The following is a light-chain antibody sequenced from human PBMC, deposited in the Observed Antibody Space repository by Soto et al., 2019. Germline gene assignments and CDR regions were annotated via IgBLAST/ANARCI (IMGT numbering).Light chain of an antibody. V-gene: IGKV3-20*01. Sequence: EIVLTQSPGTLSLSPWERATLSCRASQSVNNNYLAWHQQKPGQAPRLLILGASSRATGIPDRFSGSGSGTDFTLTISRVEPEDFAVYYCQQYGSSLITFGQGTRLEI. CDR2: GAS. CDR1: QSVNNNY. J-gene: IGKJ5*01. CDR3: QQYGSSLIT.